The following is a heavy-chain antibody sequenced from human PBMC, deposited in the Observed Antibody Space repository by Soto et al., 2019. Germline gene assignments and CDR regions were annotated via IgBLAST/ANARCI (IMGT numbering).Heavy chain of an antibody. Sequence: QVQLVQSGAEVKKPGASVKVSCKASGYTFTSYGISGVRQAPGQGLEWMGWISAYNGNTNYAQKLQGRVTMTTDTSTSTAYMELRSLRSDDTAVYYCARDSYSIVVVVAATPAGGWFDPWGQGTLFTVSS. CDR2: ISAYNGNT. CDR1: GYTFTSYG. V-gene: IGHV1-18*01. D-gene: IGHD2-15*01. J-gene: IGHJ5*02. CDR3: ARDSYSIVVVVAATPAGGWFDP.